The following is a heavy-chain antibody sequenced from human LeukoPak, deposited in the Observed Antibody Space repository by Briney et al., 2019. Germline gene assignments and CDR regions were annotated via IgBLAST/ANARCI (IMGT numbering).Heavy chain of an antibody. J-gene: IGHJ5*02. D-gene: IGHD3-16*02. CDR3: AHRHGDYVWGSYRRYNWFDP. CDR1: GFSLSTSGVG. V-gene: IGHV2-5*01. CDR2: IYWNDDK. Sequence: SGPTLVKPTQTLTLTCTFSGFSLSTSGVGVGWIRQPPGKALEWLALIYWNDDKRYSPSLKSRLTITKDTSKNQVVLTMTNMDPVDTATYYCAHRHGDYVWGSYRRYNWFDPWGQGTLVTVSS.